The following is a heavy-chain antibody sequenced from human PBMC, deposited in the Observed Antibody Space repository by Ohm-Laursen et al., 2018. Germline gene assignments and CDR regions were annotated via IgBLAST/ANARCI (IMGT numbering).Heavy chain of an antibody. J-gene: IGHJ3*02. CDR3: ARDLTI. CDR1: GFTFVDYA. V-gene: IGHV3-9*01. Sequence: SSLRLSCAASGFTFVDYAMHWVRQAPGKGLEWVSDISWNSGTMGYADSVKGRFTISKDNAKNSLYLQMNSLRAEDTAVYYCARDLTIWGQGTMVTVSS. CDR2: ISWNSGTM.